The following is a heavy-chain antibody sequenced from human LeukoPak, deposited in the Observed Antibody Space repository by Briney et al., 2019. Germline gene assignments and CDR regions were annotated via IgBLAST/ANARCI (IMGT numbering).Heavy chain of an antibody. V-gene: IGHV3-15*01. Sequence: PGGSLRLSCAASGFTVSSNYMSWVRQAPGKGLEWVGRIKSKTDGGTTDYAAPVKGRFTISRDDSKNTLYLQMNSLKTEDTAVYYCTTDTEPRGWFDPWGQGTLVTVSS. CDR1: GFTVSSNY. D-gene: IGHD3-10*01. CDR2: IKSKTDGGTT. CDR3: TTDTEPRGWFDP. J-gene: IGHJ5*02.